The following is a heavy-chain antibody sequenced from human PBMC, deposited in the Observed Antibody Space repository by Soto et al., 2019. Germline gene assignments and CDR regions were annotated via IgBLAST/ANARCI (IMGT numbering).Heavy chain of an antibody. CDR3: AREMVRGVGSDY. CDR1: GYTFTSYA. CDR2: INAGNGNT. Sequence: ASVKVSCKASGYTFTSYAMHWVRQAPGQRLEWMGWINAGNGNTKYSQKFQGRVTMTRDTSASTAYMELRSLRSDDTAVFYCAREMVRGVGSDYWGQGTLVTVSS. J-gene: IGHJ4*02. V-gene: IGHV1-3*01. D-gene: IGHD3-10*01.